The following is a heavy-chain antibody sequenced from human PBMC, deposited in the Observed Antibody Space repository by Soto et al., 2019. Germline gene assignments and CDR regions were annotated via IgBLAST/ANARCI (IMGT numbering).Heavy chain of an antibody. CDR3: VRSYCSGGSCYGWFDT. CDR2: ISGDGRST. CDR1: GFTFSSYW. D-gene: IGHD2-15*01. Sequence: EVLLVESGGGLAQPGGSLRLSSGASGFTFSSYWMHWVRQAPGDGLVWVSRISGDGRSTSYADSVKGRFTISRDHAKNTLYLQMNSLRAEDTAVYYCVRSYCSGGSCYGWFDTWGQGTLVTVSS. J-gene: IGHJ5*02. V-gene: IGHV3-74*01.